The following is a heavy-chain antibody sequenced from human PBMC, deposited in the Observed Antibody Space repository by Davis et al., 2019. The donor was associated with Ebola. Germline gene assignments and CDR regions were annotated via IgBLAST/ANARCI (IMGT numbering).Heavy chain of an antibody. CDR1: GFTFSSYW. CDR2: IKQDGSEK. V-gene: IGHV3-7*01. CDR3: ASQPFGSSWYSFY. J-gene: IGHJ4*02. Sequence: GGSLRLSCAASGFTFSSYWMSCVRQAPGKGLEWVANIKQDGSEKCYVDSVKGRFTISRDNAKNSLYLQMNSLRAEDTAVYYCASQPFGSSWYSFYWGQGTLVTVSS. D-gene: IGHD6-13*01.